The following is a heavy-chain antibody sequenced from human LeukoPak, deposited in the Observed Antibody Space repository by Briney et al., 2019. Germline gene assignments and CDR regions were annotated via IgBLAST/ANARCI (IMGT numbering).Heavy chain of an antibody. Sequence: GGSLRLSCAASGFTLSTYDMNWVRQAPGKGLEWVSYISSDRNTICYADSVKGRFTLSRDNGRNSLYLQMDSLRVEDTAIYYCVRRFDCWGQGTLVTVSS. CDR2: ISSDRNTI. J-gene: IGHJ4*02. CDR1: GFTLSTYD. V-gene: IGHV3-48*01. CDR3: VRRFDC.